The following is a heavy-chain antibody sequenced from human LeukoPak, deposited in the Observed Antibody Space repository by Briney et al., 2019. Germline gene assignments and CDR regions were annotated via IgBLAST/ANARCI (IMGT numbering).Heavy chain of an antibody. CDR1: GFTFSNYM. Sequence: GGSLRLSCAASGFTFSNYMMHWVRHAPGKGLVWVSRIKSDGITITYADSVKGRFTIPRDNAKNTLYLQMNSLRAEDTAVYYCLRDLNWSLDQWGQGTLVTVSS. CDR3: LRDLNWSLDQ. J-gene: IGHJ4*02. D-gene: IGHD1-20*01. V-gene: IGHV3-74*01. CDR2: IKSDGITI.